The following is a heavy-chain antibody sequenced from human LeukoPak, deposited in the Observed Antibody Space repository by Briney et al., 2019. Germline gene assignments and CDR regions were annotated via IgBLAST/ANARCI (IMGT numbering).Heavy chain of an antibody. CDR2: INHSGST. CDR3: ASVSTFGYYFDY. V-gene: IGHV4-34*01. CDR1: GGSFTVYY. J-gene: IGHJ4*02. D-gene: IGHD3-16*01. Sequence: SETLSLTCAVYGGSFTVYYWSWIRQPPGKGLEWIGEINHSGSTNYNPSLKSRVTISVDTSKNQFSLKLSSVTAAHTPVYYCASVSTFGYYFDYWGQGTLVTVSS.